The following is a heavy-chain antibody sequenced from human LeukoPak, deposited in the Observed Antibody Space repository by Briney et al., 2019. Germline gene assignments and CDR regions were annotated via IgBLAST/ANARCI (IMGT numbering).Heavy chain of an antibody. CDR2: MNPKTGKT. V-gene: IGHV1-8*01. CDR1: GYTFSSYE. J-gene: IGHJ4*02. D-gene: IGHD1-1*01. CDR3: ARIRPVTTGLKGYYFDY. Sequence: ASVKVSCKTSGYTFSSYEINWVRQAAGRGLEWVGWMNPKTGKTAYARNLQGRVTITRDTSISTAYMDLSAPRSEDTAVHYCARIRPVTTGLKGYYFDYWGQGTLVTVSS.